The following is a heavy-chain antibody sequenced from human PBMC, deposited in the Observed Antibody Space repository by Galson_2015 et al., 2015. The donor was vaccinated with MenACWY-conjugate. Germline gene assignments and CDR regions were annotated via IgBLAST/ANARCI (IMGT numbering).Heavy chain of an antibody. D-gene: IGHD3-10*01. J-gene: IGHJ5*02. CDR2: IYYGGNT. CDR1: GGPISTGTPY. V-gene: IGHV4-39*07. Sequence: TLSLTCTVSGGPISTGTPYWAWIRQPPGKGLEWIANIYYGGNTWYNPSLKSRVTISLDTSKNQVSLNLSSVTAADTAIYYCAAPHTGWGEGSGFDPWGQGTPVTVSS. CDR3: AAPHTGWGEGSGFDP.